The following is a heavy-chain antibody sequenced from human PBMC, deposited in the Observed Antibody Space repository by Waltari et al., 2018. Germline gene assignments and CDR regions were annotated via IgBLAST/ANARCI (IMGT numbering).Heavy chain of an antibody. Sequence: QVQLQESGPGLVKPSETLSLTCAVSGYSISSCYYWGWIRQPPGKGLEWIGSIYHSGSTYYNPSLKSRVTISVDTSKNQFSLKLSSVTAADTAVYYCARDGSRMKQLANFDYWGQGTLVTVSS. CDR2: IYHSGST. D-gene: IGHD6-6*01. J-gene: IGHJ4*02. CDR1: GYSISSCYY. CDR3: ARDGSRMKQLANFDY. V-gene: IGHV4-38-2*02.